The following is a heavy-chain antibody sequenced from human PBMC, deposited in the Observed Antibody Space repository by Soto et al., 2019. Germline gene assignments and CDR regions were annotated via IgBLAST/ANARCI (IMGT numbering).Heavy chain of an antibody. J-gene: IGHJ5*02. Sequence: QVQLVQSGAEVKKPGTSVKVSCTASGYTFRSHGISWVRQAPGHGLQWIGWVSGENGNTNYAQSLQVRVTMTTDTSPNTGHMELRSLRSDDTAVYYCARDLGYCRSGTCQRECFDPWGQGTLVIVSS. V-gene: IGHV1-18*01. CDR3: ARDLGYCRSGTCQRECFDP. CDR1: GYTFRSHG. CDR2: VSGENGNT. D-gene: IGHD2-2*01.